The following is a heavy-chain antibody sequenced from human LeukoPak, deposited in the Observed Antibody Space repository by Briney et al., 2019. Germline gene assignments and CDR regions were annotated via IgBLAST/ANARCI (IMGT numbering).Heavy chain of an antibody. CDR3: ARRGYGDYGGVFGY. CDR1: GGSISSSNW. Sequence: PSGTLSLTCAVSGGSISSSNWWSWVRQPPGKGLEWIGEIYHSGSTNYNPSLKSRVTISVDKSKNQFSLKLSSVTAVDTAVYYCARRGYGDYGGVFGYWGQGTLVTVSS. CDR2: IYHSGST. D-gene: IGHD4-17*01. V-gene: IGHV4-4*02. J-gene: IGHJ4*02.